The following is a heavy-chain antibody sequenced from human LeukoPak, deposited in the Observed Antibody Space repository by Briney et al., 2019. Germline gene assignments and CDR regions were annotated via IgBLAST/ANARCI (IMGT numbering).Heavy chain of an antibody. Sequence: SETLSLTCTVSGGSISSYYWSWIRQPAGKGLEWIRRIYTSGSTNYNPSLKSRVTMSVDTSKNQFSLKLSSVTAADTAVYYCASYCSSTSCKRAFDIWGQGTMVTVSS. CDR3: ASYCSSTSCKRAFDI. D-gene: IGHD2-2*01. CDR1: GGSISSYY. J-gene: IGHJ3*02. V-gene: IGHV4-4*07. CDR2: IYTSGST.